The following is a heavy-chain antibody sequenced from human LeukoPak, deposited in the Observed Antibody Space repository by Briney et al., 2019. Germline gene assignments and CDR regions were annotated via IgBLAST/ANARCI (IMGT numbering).Heavy chain of an antibody. CDR1: GYTFTGYY. Sequence: ASVKVSCKPSGYTFTGYYLHWVRQAPGQALEWMGWISPNTGATLYAQSFQGRVTMSRDTSISTAYLDLRSLRFDDTAVYYCARDRVSSGWPRPFYFEFWGQGTLVTVSS. J-gene: IGHJ4*02. V-gene: IGHV1-2*02. CDR2: ISPNTGAT. D-gene: IGHD6-19*01. CDR3: ARDRVSSGWPRPFYFEF.